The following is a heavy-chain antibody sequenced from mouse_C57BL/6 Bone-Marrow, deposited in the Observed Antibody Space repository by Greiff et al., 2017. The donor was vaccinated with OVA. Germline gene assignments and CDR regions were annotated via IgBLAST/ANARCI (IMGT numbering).Heavy chain of an antibody. Sequence: VQLQQSGPELVKPGASVKISCKASGYLFTGYYMNWVKQSPEKSLEWIGEINPGTGGTTSNQKFKAKATLTVDKSSSTAYMQLKSLTSEDSAVYYCAIDYEWFAYWGQGTLVTVSA. J-gene: IGHJ3*01. V-gene: IGHV1-42*01. CDR1: GYLFTGYY. D-gene: IGHD2-4*01. CDR3: AIDYEWFAY. CDR2: INPGTGGT.